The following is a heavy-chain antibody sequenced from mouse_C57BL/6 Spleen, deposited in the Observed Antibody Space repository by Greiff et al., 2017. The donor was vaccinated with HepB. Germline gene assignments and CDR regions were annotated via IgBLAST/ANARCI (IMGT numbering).Heavy chain of an antibody. Sequence: VQLKESGAELVRPGASVKLSCTASGFNIKDDYMHWVKQRPEQGLEWIGWIDPENGDTEYASKFQGKATIPADTSSNTAYLQLSSLTSEDTAVYYCTVYDGPHWGQGTLVTVSA. CDR1: GFNIKDDY. J-gene: IGHJ3*01. CDR3: TVYDGPH. V-gene: IGHV14-4*01. D-gene: IGHD2-3*01. CDR2: IDPENGDT.